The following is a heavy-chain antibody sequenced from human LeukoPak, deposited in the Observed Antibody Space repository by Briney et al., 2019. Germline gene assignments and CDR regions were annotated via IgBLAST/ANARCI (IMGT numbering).Heavy chain of an antibody. Sequence: ASVKVSCKTSGYTFTKYLIHWVRQAPGQGLEWVGTINPNGDATNYAPRLQGRLTLSQDTSTSTVYMELRGLTPDDTAVYYCARPLFCAFDNCGYWLDPWGPGTLVTVSS. V-gene: IGHV1-46*01. CDR2: INPNGDAT. CDR1: GYTFTKYL. J-gene: IGHJ5*02. D-gene: IGHD1-20*01. CDR3: ARPLFCAFDNCGYWLDP.